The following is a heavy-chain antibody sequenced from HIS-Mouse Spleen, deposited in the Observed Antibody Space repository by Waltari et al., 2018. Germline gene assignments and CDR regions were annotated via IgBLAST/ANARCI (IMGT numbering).Heavy chain of an antibody. CDR3: ARRGAVAGSYWYFDL. J-gene: IGHJ2*01. Sequence: EVQLVQSGAEVKKPGESLKISCKGSGYSFTSYWIGWVLQMPGKGLEWMGIIYPGDSDTRYSPSFQGQVTISADKSISTAYLQWSSLKASDTAMYYCARRGAVAGSYWYFDLWGRGTLVTVSS. CDR2: IYPGDSDT. D-gene: IGHD6-19*01. V-gene: IGHV5-51*01. CDR1: GYSFTSYW.